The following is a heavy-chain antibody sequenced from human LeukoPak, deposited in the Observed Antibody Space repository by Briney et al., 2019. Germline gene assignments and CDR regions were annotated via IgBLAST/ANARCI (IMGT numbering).Heavy chain of an antibody. V-gene: IGHV4-34*01. J-gene: IGHJ5*02. CDR3: ARGRPTGYDFWSSRRGTFVGKNWFDP. CDR2: IKHSGST. CDR1: GGSFSGYY. D-gene: IGHD3-3*01. Sequence: SETLSLTCAVWGGSFSGYYWSWIRQPPGEGLGGIGEIKHSGSTNYSPSLKMRVPIAVDPSKNQSSLKLSSVTAAATAVYYCARGRPTGYDFWSSRRGTFVGKNWFDPWGQGTLVTVSS.